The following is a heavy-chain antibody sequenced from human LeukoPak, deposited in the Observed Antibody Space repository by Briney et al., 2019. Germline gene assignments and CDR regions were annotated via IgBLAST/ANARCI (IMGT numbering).Heavy chain of an antibody. CDR3: XXXXFLXYLSSFDY. Sequence: GRSLRLSCAASGFTFSSYAMHWVRQAPGKGLEWVAVISYDGSNKYYADSVKGRFTISRDNSKNTLYLQMNSLKAEDTAVYYCXXXXFLXYLSSFDYWGQGTLVTVSS. V-gene: IGHV3-30*01. D-gene: IGHD3-3*01. CDR2: ISYDGSNK. CDR1: GFTFSSYA. J-gene: IGHJ4*02.